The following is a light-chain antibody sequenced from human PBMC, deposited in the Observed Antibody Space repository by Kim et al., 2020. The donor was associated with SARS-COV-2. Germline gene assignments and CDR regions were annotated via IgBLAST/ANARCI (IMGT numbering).Light chain of an antibody. CDR3: QQYYSPLLT. V-gene: IGKV4-1*01. J-gene: IGKJ4*01. Sequence: ATINCKASQTLFYSSTNKNYLAWYQQKPGQPPKLLVYSASTRESGVPDRFSGSGSGTDFTLTISSLQAEDVAVYYCQQYYSPLLTFGGGTKVDIK. CDR2: SAS. CDR1: QTLFYSSTNKNY.